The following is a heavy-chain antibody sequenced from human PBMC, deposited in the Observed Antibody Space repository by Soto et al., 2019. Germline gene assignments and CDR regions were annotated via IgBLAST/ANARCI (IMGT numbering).Heavy chain of an antibody. CDR3: AIDTAMVHDAFDI. CDR1: GYTFTSYD. Sequence: ASVKVSCKASGYTFTSYDINWVRQATGQGLEWMGWMNPNSGNTGCAQKFQGRVTMTRNTSISTAYMELSSLRSEDTAVYYCAIDTAMVHDAFDIWGQGTMVTVSS. V-gene: IGHV1-8*01. CDR2: MNPNSGNT. D-gene: IGHD5-18*01. J-gene: IGHJ3*02.